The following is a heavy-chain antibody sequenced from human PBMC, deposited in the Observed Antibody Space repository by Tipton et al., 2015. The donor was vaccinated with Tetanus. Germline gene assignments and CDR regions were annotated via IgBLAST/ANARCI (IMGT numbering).Heavy chain of an antibody. D-gene: IGHD6-19*01. CDR1: GGSFSGYY. J-gene: IGHJ6*02. CDR3: ARLTVAGTFYYYYGMDV. CDR2: INHSGST. V-gene: IGHV4-34*01. Sequence: TLSLTCAVYGGSFSGYYWSWIRQPPGKGLEWIGEINHSGSTNYNPSLKSRVTISVDTSKNQFSLKLSSVTAADTAVYYCARLTVAGTFYYYYGMDVWGQGTTVTVSS.